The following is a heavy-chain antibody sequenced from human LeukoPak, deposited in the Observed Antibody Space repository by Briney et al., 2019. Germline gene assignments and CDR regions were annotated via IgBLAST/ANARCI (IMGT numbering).Heavy chain of an antibody. CDR3: AREESYYFDY. J-gene: IGHJ4*02. Sequence: SETLSLTCTVSGGSISSYYWSWIRQPPAKGLEWIGYIYYSGSTNYNPSLKSRVTISVDTSKNQFSLKLSSVTAADTAVYYCAREESYYFDYWGQGTLVTVSS. CDR1: GGSISSYY. CDR2: IYYSGST. V-gene: IGHV4-59*01.